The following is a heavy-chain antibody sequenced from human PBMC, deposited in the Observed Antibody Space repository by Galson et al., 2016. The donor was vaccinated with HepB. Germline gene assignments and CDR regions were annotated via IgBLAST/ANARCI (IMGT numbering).Heavy chain of an antibody. J-gene: IGHJ4*02. CDR1: GFTFSTYA. Sequence: SLRLSCAASGFTFSTYAMTWVRQAPGKGLEWVANISGSGGSIYYEDSVKGRCTISRDNSKNTLFLQMKGLRDEDTALYYCAKYRSATYYTDYFEYWGQGTRVTVSS. CDR3: AKYRSATYYTDYFEY. V-gene: IGHV3-23*01. D-gene: IGHD1-26*01. CDR2: ISGSGGSI.